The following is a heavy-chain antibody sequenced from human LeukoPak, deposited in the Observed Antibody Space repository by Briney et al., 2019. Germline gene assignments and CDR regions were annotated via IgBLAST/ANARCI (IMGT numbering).Heavy chain of an antibody. Sequence: GGSLRLSCAASGFTFSSYGMHWVRQAPGKGLEWVAFIRYDGSNKYYADSVKGRFTISRDNSKNTLYLQMNSLRAEDTAVYYCAKGPASVLGYCSSTSCYKDYYYMDVWGKGTTVTVSS. CDR2: IRYDGSNK. J-gene: IGHJ6*03. CDR1: GFTFSSYG. D-gene: IGHD2-2*02. V-gene: IGHV3-30*02. CDR3: AKGPASVLGYCSSTSCYKDYYYMDV.